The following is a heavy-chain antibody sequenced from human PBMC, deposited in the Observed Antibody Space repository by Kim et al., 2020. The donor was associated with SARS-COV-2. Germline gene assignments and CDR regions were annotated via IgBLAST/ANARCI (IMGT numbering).Heavy chain of an antibody. Sequence: SETLSLTCTVSGGSISSSSYYWGWIRQPPGKGLEWIGSIYYSGSTYYNPSLKSRVTISVDTSKNQFSLKLSSVTAADTAVYYCARQQIAANWFDPGGQGTLVTVSS. V-gene: IGHV4-39*01. CDR3: ARQQIAANWFDP. D-gene: IGHD6-13*01. CDR2: IYYSGST. J-gene: IGHJ5*02. CDR1: GGSISSSSYY.